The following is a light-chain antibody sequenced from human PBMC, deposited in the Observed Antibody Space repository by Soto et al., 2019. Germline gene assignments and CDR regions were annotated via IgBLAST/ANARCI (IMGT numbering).Light chain of an antibody. CDR2: DAS. V-gene: IGKV3-11*01. J-gene: IGKJ4*01. Sequence: EIVLTQSPATLSLSPGETATLSCRASQSVSSSLAWYQQKPGQTPRLLIYDASKRATGIPARFSGSGSVTVVTLIVSSLEPEDVAVYYCQQRSSWRLTFGGGTKVEIK. CDR3: QQRSSWRLT. CDR1: QSVSSS.